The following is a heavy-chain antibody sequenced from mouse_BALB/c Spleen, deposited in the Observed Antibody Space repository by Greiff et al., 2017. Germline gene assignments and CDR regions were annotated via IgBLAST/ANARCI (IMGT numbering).Heavy chain of an antibody. CDR2: ISNGGGST. J-gene: IGHJ4*01. CDR1: GFTFSSYT. Sequence: EVKLLESGGGLVQPGGSLKLSCAASGFTFSSYTMSWVRQTPEKRLEWVAYISNGGGSTYYPDTVKGRFTISIDNAKNTLYLQMSSLKSEDTAMYYCARHGGLRRDAMDDWGQGTSVTVSS. CDR3: ARHGGLRRDAMDD. V-gene: IGHV5-12-2*01. D-gene: IGHD2-2*01.